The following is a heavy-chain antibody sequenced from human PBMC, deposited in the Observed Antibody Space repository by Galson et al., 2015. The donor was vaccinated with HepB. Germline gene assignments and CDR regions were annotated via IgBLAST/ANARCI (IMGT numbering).Heavy chain of an antibody. D-gene: IGHD6-13*01. Sequence: SLRLSCAASGFTFSSYEMNWVRQAPGKGLEWVSYISSSGSTIYYADSVKGRFTISRDNAKNSLYLQMNSLRAEDTAVYYCARDGGSSWYQPDYWGQGTLVTVSS. J-gene: IGHJ4*02. V-gene: IGHV3-48*03. CDR1: GFTFSSYE. CDR2: ISSSGSTI. CDR3: ARDGGSSWYQPDY.